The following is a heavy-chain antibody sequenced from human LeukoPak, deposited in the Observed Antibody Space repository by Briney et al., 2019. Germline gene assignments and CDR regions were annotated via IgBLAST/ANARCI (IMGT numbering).Heavy chain of an antibody. CDR2: TSPSGGTS. J-gene: IGHJ3*02. CDR3: AREKKTEWTTGAFDM. CDR1: GFTFSYYY. Sequence: GGSLRLSCAASGFTFSYYYMSWIRQAPETGLEWLSYTSPSGGTSYYTDSVKGRFTMSRDNAQNALYLEMNSVRAEDTVVYYCAREKKTEWTTGAFDMWGQGTMVIVSS. V-gene: IGHV3-11*01. D-gene: IGHD3-3*01.